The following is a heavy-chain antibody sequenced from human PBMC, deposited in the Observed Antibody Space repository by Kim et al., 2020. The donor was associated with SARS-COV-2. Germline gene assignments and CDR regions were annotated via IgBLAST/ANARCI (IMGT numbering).Heavy chain of an antibody. CDR2: IYYSGST. CDR3: ARVSRFGYGMDV. V-gene: IGHV4-39*01. Sequence: SETLSLTCTVSGGSISSSSYYWGWIRQPPGKGLEWIGSIYYSGSTYYNPSLKSRVTISVDTSKNQFSLKLSSVTAADTAVYYCARVSRFGYGMDVWGQGT. J-gene: IGHJ6*02. D-gene: IGHD3-10*01. CDR1: GGSISSSSYY.